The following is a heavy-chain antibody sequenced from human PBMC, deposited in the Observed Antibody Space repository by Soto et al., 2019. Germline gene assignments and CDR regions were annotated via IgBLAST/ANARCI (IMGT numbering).Heavy chain of an antibody. CDR1: GLTLSTYA. J-gene: IGHJ4*02. CDR3: AKERSSGWSFDY. Sequence: HPGGSMRLSCAASGLTLSTYAMNWVRQAPGKGLEWVSGISGSGDSTYYADSVKGRFTVSRDNSKNTLYLQMNSLRAEDTAVFYCAKERSSGWSFDYWGQGTLVTVSS. CDR2: ISGSGDST. V-gene: IGHV3-23*01. D-gene: IGHD6-19*01.